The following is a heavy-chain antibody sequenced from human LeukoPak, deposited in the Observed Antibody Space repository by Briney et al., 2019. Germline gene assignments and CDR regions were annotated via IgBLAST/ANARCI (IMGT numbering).Heavy chain of an antibody. CDR1: GYTFTGHY. Sequence: ASVKVSCKASGYTFTGHYMHWVRQAPGQGLEWMGWINPNSGGTNYAQKFQGRVTMTRDTSISTAYMELSRLRSDDTAVYYCARGGWQQLVPHKANWFDPWGQGTLVTVSS. J-gene: IGHJ5*02. V-gene: IGHV1-2*02. D-gene: IGHD6-13*01. CDR2: INPNSGGT. CDR3: ARGGWQQLVPHKANWFDP.